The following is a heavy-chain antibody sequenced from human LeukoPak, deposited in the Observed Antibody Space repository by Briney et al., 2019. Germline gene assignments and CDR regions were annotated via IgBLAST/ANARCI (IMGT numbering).Heavy chain of an antibody. J-gene: IGHJ4*02. CDR2: INPNSGGT. D-gene: IGHD6-6*01. CDR1: GYTFTGYY. Sequence: ASVKASCKASGYTFTGYYMHWVRQAPGQGLERMGWINPNSGGTNYAQKFQGRVTMTRDTSISTAYMELSRLRSDDTAVYYCARDGTGGQLVAYWGQGTLVTVSS. CDR3: ARDGTGGQLVAY. V-gene: IGHV1-2*02.